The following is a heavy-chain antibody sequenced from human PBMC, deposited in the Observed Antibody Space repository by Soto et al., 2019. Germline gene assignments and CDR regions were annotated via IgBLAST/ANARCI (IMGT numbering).Heavy chain of an antibody. D-gene: IGHD6-19*01. CDR3: TRDTLAVAGLDY. CDR1: GFTFSDFY. V-gene: IGHV3-72*01. Sequence: PGGSLRLSCAGSGFTFSDFYMDWVRQVPGKGLEWVARSRNKAVGYTTEYAASVKGRFTTSRDDSKTSLYLQMDSLRAEDTAIYYCTRDTLAVAGLDYWGQGALVTVYS. CDR2: SRNKAVGYTT. J-gene: IGHJ4*02.